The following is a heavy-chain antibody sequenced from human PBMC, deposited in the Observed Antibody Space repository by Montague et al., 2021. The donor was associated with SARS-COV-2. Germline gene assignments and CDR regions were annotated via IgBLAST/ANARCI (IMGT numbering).Heavy chain of an antibody. D-gene: IGHD2-21*01. J-gene: IGHJ6*02. CDR1: GFIFSSYE. V-gene: IGHV3-48*03. Sequence: SLRLSCSASGFIFSSYEMNWVRQAPGKGLEWMSYIRSSGSGSNKXYTDSGRGRFTIARDNAKNSLYMQRNSVRVEDTAIYYCARDRHWDDWCGMDVWGQGTTVTVSS. CDR2: IRSSGSGSNK. CDR3: ARDRHWDDWCGMDV.